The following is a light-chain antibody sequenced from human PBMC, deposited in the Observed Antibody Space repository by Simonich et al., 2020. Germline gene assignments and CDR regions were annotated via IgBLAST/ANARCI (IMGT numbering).Light chain of an antibody. V-gene: IGKV4-1*01. CDR3: QQYYSTPYT. Sequence: DIVMIQSPDSLAVSLGERATINCKSSQSVLYSSNNKNYLAWYQQKPGQPPKLLIYWASTRESGVPDRFSGSGSGTDFTLTISSLQAEDVAVYYYQQYYSTPYTFGQGTKLEIK. CDR2: WAS. J-gene: IGKJ2*01. CDR1: QSVLYSSNNKNY.